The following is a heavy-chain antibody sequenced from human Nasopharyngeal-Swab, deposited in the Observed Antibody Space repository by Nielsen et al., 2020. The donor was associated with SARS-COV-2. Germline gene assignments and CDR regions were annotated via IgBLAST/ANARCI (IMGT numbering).Heavy chain of an antibody. D-gene: IGHD2-15*01. Sequence: WIRQPPGKGLEWVANIKQDGSEQFYVDSVKGRFTISRDNAKNSLYLQMNSLRAEDTAVYYCARVRGCCSGGACYVYYYMDVWGKGTTVTVSS. V-gene: IGHV3-7*01. J-gene: IGHJ6*03. CDR3: ARVRGCCSGGACYVYYYMDV. CDR2: IKQDGSEQ.